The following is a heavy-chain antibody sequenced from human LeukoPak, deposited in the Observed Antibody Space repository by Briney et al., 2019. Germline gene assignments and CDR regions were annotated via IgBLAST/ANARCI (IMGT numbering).Heavy chain of an antibody. V-gene: IGHV4-4*09. CDR1: GGSISSYY. CDR2: IFPSGSA. Sequence: SETLSLTCTVSGGSISSYYWSWIRQSPVKGLEWIGYIFPSGSAFYNPSLESRVTISLDTSENQFSLTLSSVTAADTAVYYCARRNHYFYYMDVWGKGATVTVSS. J-gene: IGHJ6*03. CDR3: ARRNHYFYYMDV.